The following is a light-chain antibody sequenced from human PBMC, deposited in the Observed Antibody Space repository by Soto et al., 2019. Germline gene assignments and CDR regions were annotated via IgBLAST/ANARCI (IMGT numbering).Light chain of an antibody. Sequence: EIVLTQSPATLSLSPGERAALSCRASQNVNNFLAWYQHRPGQAPRLLIHDASRRATGIPARFSGSGSGTDFTLTLSSLEPEDFAVSYCQQGFTWPLTFGGGTKVESK. V-gene: IGKV3-11*01. CDR3: QQGFTWPLT. CDR2: DAS. J-gene: IGKJ4*01. CDR1: QNVNNF.